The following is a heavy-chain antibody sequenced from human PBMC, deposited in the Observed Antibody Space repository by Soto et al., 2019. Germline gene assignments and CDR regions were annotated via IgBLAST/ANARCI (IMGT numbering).Heavy chain of an antibody. J-gene: IGHJ6*02. V-gene: IGHV4-34*01. D-gene: IGHD2-2*01. CDR2: INHSGST. Sequence: SETLSLTCAVYGGSFSGYYWSWIRQPPGEGLEWIGEINHSGSTNYNPSLKSRVTISVDTSKNQFSLKLSSVTAADTAVYYCARLTRLGYCSSTSCPSPGYYYYGMDVWGQGTTVTVSS. CDR3: ARLTRLGYCSSTSCPSPGYYYYGMDV. CDR1: GGSFSGYY.